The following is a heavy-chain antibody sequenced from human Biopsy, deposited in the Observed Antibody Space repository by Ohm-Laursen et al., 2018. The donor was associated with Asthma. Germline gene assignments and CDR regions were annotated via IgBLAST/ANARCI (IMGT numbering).Heavy chain of an antibody. CDR2: VFYGGAT. D-gene: IGHD4-23*01. CDR3: ARGVVYGGDSYAEYFQH. CDR1: GDSISSYH. J-gene: IGHJ1*01. V-gene: IGHV4-59*01. Sequence: GTLFLTCIVSGDSISSYHWSWIRQPPGKGLEWIGYVFYGGATNYNPPLKSRVTISVDTSKNQFFLRLSSVTAADTAVYYCARGVVYGGDSYAEYFQHWGQGTLVTVSS.